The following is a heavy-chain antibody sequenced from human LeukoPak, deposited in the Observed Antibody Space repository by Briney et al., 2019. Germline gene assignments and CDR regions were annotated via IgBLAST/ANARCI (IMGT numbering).Heavy chain of an antibody. Sequence: GGSLRLSCVTSGFAFSSYWMLWVRQAAGKGLEWVSRIDGDGTTTTYADSVKGRFTISRDNEKNILYLHMNSLRVEDTATYYCARSQFDYWGQGILVTVSS. V-gene: IGHV3-74*03. CDR2: IDGDGTTT. J-gene: IGHJ4*02. CDR1: GFAFSSYW. CDR3: ARSQFDY.